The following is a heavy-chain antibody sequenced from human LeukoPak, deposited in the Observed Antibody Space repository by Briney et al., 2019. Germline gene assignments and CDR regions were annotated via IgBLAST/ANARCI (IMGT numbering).Heavy chain of an antibody. J-gene: IGHJ5*02. D-gene: IGHD6-13*01. V-gene: IGHV1-46*01. CDR3: AREWEAAADP. CDR1: GHTFTSYY. Sequence: ASVKVSCKASGHTFTSYYMHWLRQAPGQGLEWMGIINPSGGSTNYAQKFQDRVTMTRDTSISTAYMELSRLRSDDTAVYYCAREWEAAADPWGQGTLVTVSS. CDR2: INPSGGST.